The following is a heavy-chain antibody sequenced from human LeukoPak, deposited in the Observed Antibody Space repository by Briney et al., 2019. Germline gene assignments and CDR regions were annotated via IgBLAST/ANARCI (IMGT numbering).Heavy chain of an antibody. D-gene: IGHD2-21*01. CDR2: INHSGST. V-gene: IGHV4-34*01. J-gene: IGHJ3*02. CDR1: SGSFSGYY. CDR3: ARDRHISTVAFDI. Sequence: SETLSLPCTVYSGSFSGYYWSWLRQPPGKGLEWIGEINHSGSTNYNPSLKSRVTISVDTSKNQFSLKLSSVTAAATAVYYSARDRHISTVAFDIWGQGTMVTVSS.